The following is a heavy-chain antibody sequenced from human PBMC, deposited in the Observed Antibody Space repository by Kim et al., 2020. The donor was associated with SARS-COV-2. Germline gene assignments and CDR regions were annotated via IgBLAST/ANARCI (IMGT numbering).Heavy chain of an antibody. CDR2: INHSGST. Sequence: ETLSLTCAVYDGSFSGYYWNWIRQPPGKGLEWIGEINHSGSTNYNPSLKSRVTISVDTSKNQFSLKLSSVTAADTAVYYCARGGKSYYGSGMGAFNYWGQGTLVTVSS. CDR1: DGSFSGYY. CDR3: ARGGKSYYGSGMGAFNY. V-gene: IGHV4-34*01. J-gene: IGHJ4*02. D-gene: IGHD3-10*01.